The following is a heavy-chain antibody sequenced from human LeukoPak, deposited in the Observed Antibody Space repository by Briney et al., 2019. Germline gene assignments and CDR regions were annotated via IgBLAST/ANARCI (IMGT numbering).Heavy chain of an antibody. V-gene: IGHV3-48*03. J-gene: IGHJ3*02. Sequence: GGSLRLSCAASGFTFSSYEMNWVGQAPGKGLEWVSYISSSGSTIYYADSVKGRFTISRDNAKNSLYLQMNSLRAEDTAVYYCARAHLVVPAAIQDAIDIWGQGTMVTVSS. CDR3: ARAHLVVPAAIQDAIDI. CDR2: ISSSGSTI. D-gene: IGHD2-2*02. CDR1: GFTFSSYE.